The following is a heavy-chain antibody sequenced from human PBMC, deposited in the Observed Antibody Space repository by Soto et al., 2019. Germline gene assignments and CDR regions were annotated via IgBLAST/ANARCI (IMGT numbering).Heavy chain of an antibody. J-gene: IGHJ4*02. CDR2: IYYSGST. Sequence: PSETLSLTCSVSGGSISSSSYYWGWIRQPPGKGLEWIGNIYYSGSTYYNPSLKSRVTISVDTSKNQFSLKLSSVTAADTAVYYCARDIYPMGIDYWGQGTLGTVSS. D-gene: IGHD3-10*01. V-gene: IGHV4-39*07. CDR1: GGSISSSSYY. CDR3: ARDIYPMGIDY.